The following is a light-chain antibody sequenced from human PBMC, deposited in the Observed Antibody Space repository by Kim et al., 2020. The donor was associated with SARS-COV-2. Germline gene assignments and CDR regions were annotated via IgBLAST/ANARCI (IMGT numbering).Light chain of an antibody. CDR3: QQYISYSRT. Sequence: ALEGDRVTNTCRASQSINSWLAWYQPHPGKAPKVLIYKASTLESGVPSRFSGSGSGTEFTLTISSLQPDDFATYYCQQYISYSRTFGQGTKVDIK. J-gene: IGKJ1*01. CDR2: KAS. CDR1: QSINSW. V-gene: IGKV1-5*03.